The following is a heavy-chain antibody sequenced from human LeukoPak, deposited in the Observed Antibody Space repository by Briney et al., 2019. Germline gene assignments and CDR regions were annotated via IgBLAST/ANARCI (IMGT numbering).Heavy chain of an antibody. CDR3: ARGDDFSGDY. Sequence: PGGSLRLSCAASGFTFSTYWMSWVRQAPGKGLEWVTNIHQDGNEKYYMDSVKGRFTISRDNAKNSLYLQMNSLRDEDTAVYYCARGDDFSGDYWGQGTLVTVSS. CDR2: IHQDGNEK. CDR1: GFTFSTYW. V-gene: IGHV3-7*04. D-gene: IGHD3/OR15-3a*01. J-gene: IGHJ4*02.